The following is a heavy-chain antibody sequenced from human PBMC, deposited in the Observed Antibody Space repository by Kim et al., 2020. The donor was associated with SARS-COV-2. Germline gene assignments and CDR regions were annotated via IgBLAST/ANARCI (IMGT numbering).Heavy chain of an antibody. CDR1: GFTFSSYA. CDR2: IWYDGSNK. V-gene: IGHV3-33*06. D-gene: IGHD7-27*01. CDR3: AKDQGTGDPWEGWFDP. J-gene: IGHJ5*02. Sequence: GGSLRLSCLASGFTFSSYAMSWIRQAPGKGPEWVAVIWYDGSNKYYADSVKGRFTISRDNSKNTLYLQMNSLRAEDTAVYYCAKDQGTGDPWEGWFDPWGQGTLVTVSS.